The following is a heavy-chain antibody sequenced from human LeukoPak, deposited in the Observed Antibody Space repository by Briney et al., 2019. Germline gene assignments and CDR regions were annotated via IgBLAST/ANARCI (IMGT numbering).Heavy chain of an antibody. CDR1: GGSISSYY. CDR3: ARDLTSYYDSSGALDY. D-gene: IGHD3-22*01. Sequence: RASETLSLTCTVSGGSISSYYWSWIRQPAGKGLEWIGRIYTSGSTNYNPSLKSRVTMSVDTSKNQFSLKLSSVTAADTAVYYCARDLTSYYDSSGALDYWGQGTLVTVSS. CDR2: IYTSGST. V-gene: IGHV4-4*07. J-gene: IGHJ4*02.